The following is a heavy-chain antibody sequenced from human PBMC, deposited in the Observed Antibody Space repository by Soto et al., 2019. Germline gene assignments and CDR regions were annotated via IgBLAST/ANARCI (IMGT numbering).Heavy chain of an antibody. V-gene: IGHV3-30*18. CDR2: ISYDGSKK. CDR1: GFTFSVYG. J-gene: IGHJ5*02. CDR3: AKDTSAWDLETWLDP. Sequence: QVQVVESGGGVVQPGRSLRLPCAASGFTFSVYGMHWVRQAPGKGLEWVAIISYDGSKKYYADSVKGRFTISRDNSKNTVYLQMNSLRAEDTAVYYCAKDTSAWDLETWLDPWGQGTLVTVSS. D-gene: IGHD1-26*01.